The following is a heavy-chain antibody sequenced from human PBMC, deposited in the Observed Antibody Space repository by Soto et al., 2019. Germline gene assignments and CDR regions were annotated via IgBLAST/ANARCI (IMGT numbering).Heavy chain of an antibody. V-gene: IGHV4-34*01. D-gene: IGHD6-6*01. CDR2: INHSGST. Sequence: SETLSLTCAVYGGSFSGYYWSWIRQPPGKGLEWIGEINHSGSTNYNPSLKSRVTISVDTSKNQFSLKLSSVTAADTAVYYCARVSKAARLRRGYFDYWGQGTLVTVSS. J-gene: IGHJ4*02. CDR1: GGSFSGYY. CDR3: ARVSKAARLRRGYFDY.